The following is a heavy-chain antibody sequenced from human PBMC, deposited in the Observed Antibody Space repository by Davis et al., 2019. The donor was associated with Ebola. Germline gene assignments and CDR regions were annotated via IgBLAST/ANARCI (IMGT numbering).Heavy chain of an antibody. D-gene: IGHD5-24*01. CDR1: GVSFSGSY. J-gene: IGHJ4*02. Sequence: MPSETLSLTCAVYGVSFSGSYWSWIRQSPGNGLEWIGEVNHSGSTNYNPSLESRVIMSVDTSKNQFSLKLRSVIAADTAVYYCARQRRDGYSDFDYWGLGTLVTVSS. CDR2: VNHSGST. V-gene: IGHV4-34*01. CDR3: ARQRRDGYSDFDY.